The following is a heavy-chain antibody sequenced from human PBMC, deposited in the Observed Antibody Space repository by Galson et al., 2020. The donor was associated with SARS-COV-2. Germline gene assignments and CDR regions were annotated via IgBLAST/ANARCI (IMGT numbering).Heavy chain of an antibody. Sequence: SETLSLTCTVSGGSISSGDYYWSWIRQPPGKGLEWIGYIYYSGYSYYNPSLKSRLTISLDPSKNQFSLKLSSVTAADTAMYYCARGATVVTGGYFDHWGQGALVTVSS. CDR1: GGSISSGDYY. CDR2: IYYSGYS. D-gene: IGHD2-21*02. V-gene: IGHV4-30-4*01. CDR3: ARGATVVTGGYFDH. J-gene: IGHJ4*02.